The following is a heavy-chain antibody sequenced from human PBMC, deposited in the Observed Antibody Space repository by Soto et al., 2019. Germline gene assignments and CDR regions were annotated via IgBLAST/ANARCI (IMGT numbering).Heavy chain of an antibody. J-gene: IGHJ6*02. CDR2: IYYSGGT. V-gene: IGHV4-31*03. Sequence: MQLQESGPELVKPSQTLSLICTVSGYSMTSGGYYWSWIRHLPGKGLEWIGYIYYSGGTQFNPSLKSRVSMSVDTSKNQFSLRLSSVTAADTAVYYCATLLGSHQHYYFGIDVWGQGTTVTVSS. CDR1: GYSMTSGGYY. CDR3: ATLLGSHQHYYFGIDV. D-gene: IGHD2-2*01.